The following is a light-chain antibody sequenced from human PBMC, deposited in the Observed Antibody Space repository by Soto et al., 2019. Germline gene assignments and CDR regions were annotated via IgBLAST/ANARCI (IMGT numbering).Light chain of an antibody. CDR1: SSDVGSYNF. Sequence: QSALTQPASVPGSPGQSITISCTGTSSDVGSYNFVSWYQQHPGKAPKLMIYEVSKRPSGVSNGFSGSRSGNTASLTISGLQAEDEADYYCCSYAGSYTYVFGTGTKVTVL. V-gene: IGLV2-23*02. CDR3: CSYAGSYTYV. J-gene: IGLJ1*01. CDR2: EVS.